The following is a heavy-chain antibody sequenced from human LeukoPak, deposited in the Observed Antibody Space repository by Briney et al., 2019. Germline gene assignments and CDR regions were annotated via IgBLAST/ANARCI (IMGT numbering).Heavy chain of an antibody. Sequence: GASVKVSCKASGGTFSSYAISWVRQAPGQGLEWMGRIIPIFGTANYAQKFQGRVTITTDESTSTAYMELSSLRSEDTAVYYCASLTGYSRYYFDYWGQGTLVTVSS. D-gene: IGHD6-13*01. CDR1: GGTFSSYA. J-gene: IGHJ4*02. V-gene: IGHV1-69*05. CDR2: IIPIFGTA. CDR3: ASLTGYSRYYFDY.